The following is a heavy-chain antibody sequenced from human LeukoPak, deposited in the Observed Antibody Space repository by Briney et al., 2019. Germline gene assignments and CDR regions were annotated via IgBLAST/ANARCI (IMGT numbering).Heavy chain of an antibody. CDR1: GFTFDEYT. V-gene: IGHV3-43*01. D-gene: IGHD3-9*01. J-gene: IGHJ4*02. CDR2: ITRDAYST. Sequence: GGSLRLSCAASGFTFDEYTMHWVRQAPGKGLDWVSLITRDAYSTYYADSVKGRFTISRDNIKNSLYLQMNNLRSEDTALYYCATEKWRYFDNWGRGTLVTVSS. CDR3: ATEKWRYFDN.